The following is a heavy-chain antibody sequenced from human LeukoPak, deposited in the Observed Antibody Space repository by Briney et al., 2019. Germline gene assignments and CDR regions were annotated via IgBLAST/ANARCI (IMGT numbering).Heavy chain of an antibody. V-gene: IGHV4-4*07. D-gene: IGHD5-12*01. J-gene: IGHJ4*02. CDR2: IHTSGST. CDR3: ASSISGYGNFDY. CDR1: GGSISSYY. Sequence: PSETLSLTCTVSGGSISSYYWSWIRQPAGKGLEWIVRIHTSGSTNYNPSLKSRVTMSVDTSKNQFSLKLSSVTAADTAVYYCASSISGYGNFDYWGQGTLVTVSS.